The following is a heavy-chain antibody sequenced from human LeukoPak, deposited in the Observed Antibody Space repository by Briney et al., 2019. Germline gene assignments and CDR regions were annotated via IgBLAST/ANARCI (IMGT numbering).Heavy chain of an antibody. Sequence: KPSETLSLTCAVYGGSFSGYYWSWIRQPPGKGLEWIGEINHSGSTNYNPSLKSRVTISVDTSKNQFSLKLSSVTAADTAVYYCARTRTYYYDSSGYAFDIWGQGTMVTVSS. D-gene: IGHD3-22*01. CDR1: GGSFSGYY. V-gene: IGHV4-34*01. CDR2: INHSGST. CDR3: ARTRTYYYDSSGYAFDI. J-gene: IGHJ3*02.